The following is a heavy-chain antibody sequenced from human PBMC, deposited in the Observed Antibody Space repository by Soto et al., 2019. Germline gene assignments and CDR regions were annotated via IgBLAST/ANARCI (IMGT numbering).Heavy chain of an antibody. CDR3: AGGIVATETRHFDY. CDR1: GYTFTSYD. Sequence: ASVKVSCKASGYTFTSYDINWVRQATGQGLEWMGWMNPNSGNTGYAQKFQGRVTMTRNTSISTAYMELSSMRSEDTAVYYWAGGIVATETRHFDYWGQGTLVTVSS. V-gene: IGHV1-8*01. J-gene: IGHJ4*02. D-gene: IGHD5-12*01. CDR2: MNPNSGNT.